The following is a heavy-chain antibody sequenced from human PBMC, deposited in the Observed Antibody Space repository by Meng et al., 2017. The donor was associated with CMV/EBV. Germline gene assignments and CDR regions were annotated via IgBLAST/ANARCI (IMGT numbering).Heavy chain of an antibody. Sequence: GESLKISCAASGFTFSSYGMHWVRQAPGKGLEWVAFIRYDGSNKYYADSVKGRFTISRDNSKNTLYLQMNSLRAEDTAVYYCAKQLVYYYYGMDVWGQGTTVTASS. CDR2: IRYDGSNK. CDR1: GFTFSSYG. J-gene: IGHJ6*02. D-gene: IGHD6-13*01. V-gene: IGHV3-30*02. CDR3: AKQLVYYYYGMDV.